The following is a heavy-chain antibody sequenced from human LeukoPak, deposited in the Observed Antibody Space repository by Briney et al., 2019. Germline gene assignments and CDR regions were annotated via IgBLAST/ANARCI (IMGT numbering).Heavy chain of an antibody. V-gene: IGHV4-59*01. CDR1: GGSISSYY. D-gene: IGHD3-22*01. J-gene: IGHJ5*02. CDR2: IYYSGST. CDR3: ARRRYYYDSRAFWFDP. Sequence: PSETLSLTCTVSGGSISSYYWSWIRQPPGKGLEWIGYIYYSGSTNYNPSLKSRVTISVDTSKNQFSLKLSSVTAADTAVYYCARRRYYYDSRAFWFDPWGQGTLVTVSS.